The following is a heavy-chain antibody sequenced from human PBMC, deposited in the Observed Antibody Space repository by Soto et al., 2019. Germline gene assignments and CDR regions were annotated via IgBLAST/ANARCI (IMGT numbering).Heavy chain of an antibody. J-gene: IGHJ2*01. V-gene: IGHV1-24*01. CDR2: FDPEDGET. CDR1: GYTLTELS. Sequence: GGSVKVSCKVSGYTLTELSMHWVRQAPGKGLEWMGGFDPEDGETIYAQKFQGRVTMTEDTSTDTAYMELSSLRSEDTAVYYCATDHYGSGNYWYFDLWGRGTLVTVSS. D-gene: IGHD3-10*01. CDR3: ATDHYGSGNYWYFDL.